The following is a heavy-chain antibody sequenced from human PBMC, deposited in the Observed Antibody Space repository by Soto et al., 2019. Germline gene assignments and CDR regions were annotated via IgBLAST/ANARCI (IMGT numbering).Heavy chain of an antibody. CDR3: GKILVGATGHTDTDS. J-gene: IGHJ4*02. Sequence: SETLSLTCIVSGGSVYSNGHYWGWIRQPPGKGLEWIGSIDNNGVTDYNSSLKSRVTISRDTSKNQFSLRLTSVTAADTAVYYCGKILVGATGHTDTDSWGPGTLVTVSS. CDR1: GGSVYSNGHY. D-gene: IGHD2-15*01. V-gene: IGHV4-39*01. CDR2: IDNNGVT.